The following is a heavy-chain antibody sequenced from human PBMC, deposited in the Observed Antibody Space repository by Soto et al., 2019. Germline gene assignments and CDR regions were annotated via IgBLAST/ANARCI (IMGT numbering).Heavy chain of an antibody. D-gene: IGHD3-10*01. J-gene: IGHJ4*02. CDR3: ARGWLTRRGEDY. CDR1: GYTFTNYG. CDR2: ISANNGNT. V-gene: IGHV1-18*01. Sequence: GESLKISCKASGYTFTNYGFSWVRRAPGQGLEWMGWISANNGNTKYAQKVQGRVTMTTETSTSTAYMELRSLRSDDTAVYYCARGWLTRRGEDYWGQGTLVTVSS.